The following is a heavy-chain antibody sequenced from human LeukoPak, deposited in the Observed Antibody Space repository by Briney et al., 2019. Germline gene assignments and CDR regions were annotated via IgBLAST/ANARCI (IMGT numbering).Heavy chain of an antibody. D-gene: IGHD6-19*01. J-gene: IGHJ5*02. Sequence: ASVKVSCKASGYTFTSYGISWVRQAPGQGLEWMGWISAYNGNTNYAQKLQGRVTMTTDTSTSTAYMELRSLRSDDTAVYYCAVVGIAVAGTSPGDWFDPWGQGTLVTVSS. V-gene: IGHV1-18*01. CDR2: ISAYNGNT. CDR1: GYTFTSYG. CDR3: AVVGIAVAGTSPGDWFDP.